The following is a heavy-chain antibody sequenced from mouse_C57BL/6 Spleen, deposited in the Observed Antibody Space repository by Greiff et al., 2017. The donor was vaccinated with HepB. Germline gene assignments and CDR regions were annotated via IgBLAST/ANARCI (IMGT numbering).Heavy chain of an antibody. Sequence: EESGPGLVKPSQSLSLTCSVTGYSITSGYYWNWIRQFPGNKLEWMGYISYDGSNNYNPSLKNRISITRDTSKNQFFLKLNSVTTEDTATYYCARSSNYADYYAMDYWGQGTSVTVSS. CDR1: GYSITSGYY. CDR2: ISYDGSN. D-gene: IGHD2-5*01. V-gene: IGHV3-6*01. CDR3: ARSSNYADYYAMDY. J-gene: IGHJ4*01.